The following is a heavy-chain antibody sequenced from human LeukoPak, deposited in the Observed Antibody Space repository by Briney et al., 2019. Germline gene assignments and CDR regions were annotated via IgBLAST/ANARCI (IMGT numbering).Heavy chain of an antibody. CDR3: ARGGIVPSATYDY. J-gene: IGHJ4*02. Sequence: PSETLSLTCTVSGDSFSSYYWGWIRQPPGKGLEWIGYIYYSGSTNYNPSLKSRVTISIDTSKNQFSLKLSSVTAADTAMYFCARGGIVPSATYDYWGQGTLVTVSS. CDR2: IYYSGST. V-gene: IGHV4-59*01. CDR1: GDSFSSYY. D-gene: IGHD1-26*01.